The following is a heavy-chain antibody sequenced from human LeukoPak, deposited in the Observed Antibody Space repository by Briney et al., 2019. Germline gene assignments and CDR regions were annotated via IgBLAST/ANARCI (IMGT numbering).Heavy chain of an antibody. D-gene: IGHD1-26*01. J-gene: IGHJ4*02. CDR1: GFTFNSHW. CDR3: AKGSSGSYSGPGDF. V-gene: IGHV3-74*01. CDR2: ISNNGRDI. Sequence: GGSLRLSCAASGFTFNSHWMHWVRQPPGEGLVWVSHISNNGRDIRYADAVKGRLTISRDNSKNTLYLQMNSLKAEDTAVYYCAKGSSGSYSGPGDFWGQGALVTVSS.